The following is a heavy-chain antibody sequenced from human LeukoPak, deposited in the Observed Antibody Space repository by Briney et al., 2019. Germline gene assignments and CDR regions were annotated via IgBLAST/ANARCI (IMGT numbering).Heavy chain of an antibody. CDR1: GFTFSNYW. CDR3: IRDFRSADL. V-gene: IGHV3-74*01. Sequence: GGSLRLSCVASGFTFSNYWMHWVRQPPGKGLVWVSRIYVDGRTTNYAGSVKGRFTNSRDNAKNTVYLEMNSLSVEDTATYYCIRDFRSADLWGQGTLVTVTS. J-gene: IGHJ5*02. CDR2: IYVDGRTT.